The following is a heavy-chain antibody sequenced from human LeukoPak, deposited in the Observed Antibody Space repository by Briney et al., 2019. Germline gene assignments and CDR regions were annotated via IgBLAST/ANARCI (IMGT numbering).Heavy chain of an antibody. J-gene: IGHJ4*02. D-gene: IGHD6-19*01. CDR1: GYTFTSYG. CDR3: ARVGIAVAGTSPARAYYFDY. Sequence: ASVKVSCKASGYTFTSYGISWVRQAPGQGLEWMGWISAYNGNTNYAQKLQGRVTMTTDTSTSTAYMELRSLRSDDTAVYYCARVGIAVAGTSPARAYYFDYWGQGTLVTVSS. V-gene: IGHV1-18*01. CDR2: ISAYNGNT.